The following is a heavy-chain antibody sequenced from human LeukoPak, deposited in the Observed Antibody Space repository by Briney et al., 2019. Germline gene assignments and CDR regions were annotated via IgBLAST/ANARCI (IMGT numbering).Heavy chain of an antibody. J-gene: IGHJ4*02. D-gene: IGHD3-22*01. CDR3: ARQCYYYDSNEGCDY. CDR2: ISSGRGYI. Sequence: GGSLRLSCAASGFTFSTYSMNWVRQAPGKGLEWVSSISSGRGYIYYADSVKGRFSISRDNAKNSLYLQMNSLRAEDTAVYYCARQCYYYDSNEGCDYWGQGTLVTVSS. V-gene: IGHV3-21*01. CDR1: GFTFSTYS.